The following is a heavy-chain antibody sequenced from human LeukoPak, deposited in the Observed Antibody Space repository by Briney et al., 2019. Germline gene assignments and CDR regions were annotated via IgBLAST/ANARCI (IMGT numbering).Heavy chain of an antibody. CDR2: INHSGST. CDR3: ARGRIRSSSFLNYYYYMDV. J-gene: IGHJ6*03. V-gene: IGHV4-34*01. CDR1: GFTLSNYS. D-gene: IGHD6-13*01. Sequence: GSLRLSCAVSGFTLSNYSMNWVRQAPGKGLEWIGEINHSGSTNYNPSLKSRVTISVDTSKNQFSLKLSSVTAADTAVYYCARGRIRSSSFLNYYYYMDVWGKGTTVTVSS.